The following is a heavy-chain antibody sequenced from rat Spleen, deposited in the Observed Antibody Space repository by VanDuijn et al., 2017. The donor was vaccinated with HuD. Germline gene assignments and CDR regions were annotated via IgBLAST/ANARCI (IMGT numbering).Heavy chain of an antibody. CDR3: TTDAHPGTFY. CDR1: GFTYSDYV. Sequence: EVQLVESGGGLVQPGRSLKLSCAASGFTYSDYVMAWVRQAPTKGLEWVASTTSGGGFTFYRDSVKGRFTISRDNAKSTLYLQMDSLRSEDTATYYCTTDAHPGTFYWGQGVMVTVSS. CDR2: TTSGGGFT. J-gene: IGHJ2*01. D-gene: IGHD1-4*01. V-gene: IGHV5-20*01.